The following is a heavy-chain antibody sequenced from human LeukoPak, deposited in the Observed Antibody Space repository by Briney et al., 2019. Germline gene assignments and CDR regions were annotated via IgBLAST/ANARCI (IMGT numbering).Heavy chain of an antibody. D-gene: IGHD2-2*01. CDR2: ISGSGGST. CDR1: GFTFSSYA. V-gene: IGHV3-23*01. CDR3: AKAEDCSSTSCYFYGMDV. Sequence: QTGGSLRLSCAASGFTFSSYAMSWVRQAPGKGLEWVSAISGSGGSTYYADSVKGRFTISRDNSKNTLYLQMNSLRAEDTAVYYCAKAEDCSSTSCYFYGMDVWGQGTTVTVSS. J-gene: IGHJ6*02.